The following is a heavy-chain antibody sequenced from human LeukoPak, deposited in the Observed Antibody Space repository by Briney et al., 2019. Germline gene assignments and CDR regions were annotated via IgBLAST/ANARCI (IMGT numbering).Heavy chain of an antibody. CDR2: ICYSGST. J-gene: IGHJ4*02. V-gene: IGHV4-39*01. CDR1: GGSISSSSYC. CDR3: ARRGYGGNSIDY. D-gene: IGHD4-23*01. Sequence: PSETLSLTCTVSGGSISSSSYCWGWIRQPPGKGLEWIGSICYSGSTFYNPSLKSRVTLSVDTSKNQFSLKLSSVTAADTAVYYCARRGYGGNSIDYWGQGTLVTVSS.